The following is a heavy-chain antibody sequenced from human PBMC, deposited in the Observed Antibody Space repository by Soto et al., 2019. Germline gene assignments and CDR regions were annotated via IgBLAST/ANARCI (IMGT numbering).Heavy chain of an antibody. J-gene: IGHJ3*02. V-gene: IGHV4-31*03. Sequence: PSATLSLTCTVSGGSISSGGYYWSWIRQHPGKGLEWIGYIYYSGSTYYNPSLKSRVTISVDTSKNQFSLKLSSVTAADTAVYYCAREPYSEWLRHAFDIWGQGTMVTVSS. D-gene: IGHD5-12*01. CDR1: GGSISSGGYY. CDR2: IYYSGST. CDR3: AREPYSEWLRHAFDI.